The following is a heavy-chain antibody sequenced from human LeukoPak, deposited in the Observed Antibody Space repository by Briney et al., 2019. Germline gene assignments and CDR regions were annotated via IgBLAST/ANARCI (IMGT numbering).Heavy chain of an antibody. CDR2: IYSGGST. V-gene: IGHV3-53*01. J-gene: IGHJ6*03. CDR3: AKDSSQGSSWAYYYYYMDV. CDR1: GFTVSSNY. Sequence: PGGSLRLSCAASGFTVSSNYMSWVRQAPGKGLEWVSVIYSGGSTYYADSVKGRFTISRDNSKNTLYLQMNSLRAEDTAVYYCAKDSSQGSSWAYYYYYMDVWGKGTTVTISS. D-gene: IGHD6-13*01.